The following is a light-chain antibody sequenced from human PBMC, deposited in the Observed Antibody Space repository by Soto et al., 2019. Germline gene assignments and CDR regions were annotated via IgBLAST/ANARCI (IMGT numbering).Light chain of an antibody. CDR1: SSDVGGYNY. J-gene: IGLJ3*02. CDR2: DVS. Sequence: QSVLTQPRSVSGSSGQSVTISCTGTSSDVGGYNYVSWYQQHPGKAPKLMIYDVSKRPSGVPHRFSGSKSGNTASLTISGLQAEDEADYYCCSYAGSYTWVFGGGTKVTVL. CDR3: CSYAGSYTWV. V-gene: IGLV2-11*01.